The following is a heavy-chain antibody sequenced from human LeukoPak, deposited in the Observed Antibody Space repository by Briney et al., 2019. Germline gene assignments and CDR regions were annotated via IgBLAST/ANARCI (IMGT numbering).Heavy chain of an antibody. CDR2: ISTYNGNT. V-gene: IGHV1-18*01. CDR1: GYTFTSYS. D-gene: IGHD6-6*01. J-gene: IGHJ4*02. Sequence: ASVKVSCKASGYTFTSYSINWVRQAPGQGLEWMGWISTYNGNTNYTQKLQGRVTMTTDTSTSTAYMELRSLRSDDTAVYYCAKDRWRDGSSSFDNWGQGTLVTVSS. CDR3: AKDRWRDGSSSFDN.